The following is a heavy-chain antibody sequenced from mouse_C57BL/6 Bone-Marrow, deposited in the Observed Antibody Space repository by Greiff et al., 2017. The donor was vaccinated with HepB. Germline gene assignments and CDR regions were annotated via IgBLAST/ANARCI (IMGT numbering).Heavy chain of an antibody. V-gene: IGHV1-22*01. J-gene: IGHJ1*03. CDR2: INPNNGGT. D-gene: IGHD4-1*01. CDR3: ARWNWDVYFDV. Sequence: EVKLQQSGPELVKPGASVKMSCKASGYTFTDYNMHWVKQSHGKSLEWIGYINPNNGGTSYNQKFKGKATLTVNKSSSTAYMELRSLTSEDSAVYYCARWNWDVYFDVWGTGTTVTVSS. CDR1: GYTFTDYN.